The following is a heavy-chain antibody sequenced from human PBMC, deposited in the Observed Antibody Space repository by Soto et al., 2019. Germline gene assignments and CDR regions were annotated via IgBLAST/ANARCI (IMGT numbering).Heavy chain of an antibody. V-gene: IGHV1-18*01. CDR1: GHTFPNYD. J-gene: IGHJ3*02. Sequence: ASGNVSGRASGHTFPNYDTNWLLQAAGQGLEWMGWISDYNGKTDYAQKLQGRVTMTTDTSTSTAYMELRSLRSDDTAVYYCARGLRNDGGDNFDIWGQGTMVTVS. D-gene: IGHD1-1*01. CDR3: ARGLRNDGGDNFDI. CDR2: ISDYNGKT.